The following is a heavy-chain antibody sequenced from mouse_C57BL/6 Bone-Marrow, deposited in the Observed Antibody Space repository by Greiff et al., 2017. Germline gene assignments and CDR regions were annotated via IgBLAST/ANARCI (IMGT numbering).Heavy chain of an antibody. V-gene: IGHV1-82*01. CDR1: GYAFSSSW. CDR3: ASTVVASH. Sequence: VQLQQSGPELVKPGASVKISCKASGYAFSSSWMNWVKQRPGTGLEWIGRIYPGDGDTNYNGKFKGKATLTADKSSSTAYMQLSSLTSEDSAVYFCASTVVASHWGQGTTLTVSS. J-gene: IGHJ2*01. CDR2: IYPGDGDT. D-gene: IGHD1-1*01.